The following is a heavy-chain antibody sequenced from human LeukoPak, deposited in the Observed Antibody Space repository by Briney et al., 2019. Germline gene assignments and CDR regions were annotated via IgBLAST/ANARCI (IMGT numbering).Heavy chain of an antibody. V-gene: IGHV3-23*01. CDR3: AKDHSSSWYWEPGLALDY. D-gene: IGHD6-13*01. J-gene: IGHJ4*02. Sequence: GGSLRLSCAASGFTFSSYAMSWVRQAPGKGLEWVSAISGSGGSTYYADSVKGRFTISRDNSKNTLYLQMNSLRAEDTAVYYCAKDHSSSWYWEPGLALDYWGQGTLVTVSS. CDR2: ISGSGGST. CDR1: GFTFSSYA.